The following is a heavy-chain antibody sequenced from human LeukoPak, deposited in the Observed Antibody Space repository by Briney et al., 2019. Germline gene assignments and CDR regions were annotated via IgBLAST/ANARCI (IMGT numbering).Heavy chain of an antibody. CDR2: ISSSSSYI. CDR1: GFTFSSYS. J-gene: IGHJ3*02. CDR3: ASQQWASSDAFDI. Sequence: PGGSLRLSCAASGFTFSSYSMNWVRQAPGKGLEWVSSISSSSSYIYYADSVKGRFTISRDNAKNSLYLQMNSLRAEDTAVYYCASQQWASSDAFDIWGQGTMVTVSS. V-gene: IGHV3-21*01. D-gene: IGHD6-19*01.